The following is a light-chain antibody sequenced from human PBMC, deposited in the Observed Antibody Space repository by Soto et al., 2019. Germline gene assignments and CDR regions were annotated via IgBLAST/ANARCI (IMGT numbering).Light chain of an antibody. J-gene: IGLJ1*01. CDR3: SSYTSSSTYV. CDR1: SSYVGGYNY. Sequence: QSVLTQPASVSGSPGQSITISCTGTSSYVGGYNYVSWYQQHPGKAPKLMIYEVSNWPSGVSNRFSGSKSGNTASLTISGLQAEDEADYYCSSYTSSSTYVFGTGTKVTVL. CDR2: EVS. V-gene: IGLV2-14*01.